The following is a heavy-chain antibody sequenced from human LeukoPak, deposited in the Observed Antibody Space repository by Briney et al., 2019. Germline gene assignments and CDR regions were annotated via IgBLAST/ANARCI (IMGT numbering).Heavy chain of an antibody. V-gene: IGHV3-23*01. D-gene: IGHD2-8*02. CDR2: ISGSGDTT. J-gene: IGHJ4*02. CDR1: GFTFSSYP. CDR3: ATYRQVLLPFES. Sequence: PGGSLRLSCAASGFTFSSYPMSWVRQAPGKGLEWVSAISGSGDTTYYADSVRGRFTISRDNSKSTLSLQMNSLRAEDTAIYYCATYRQVLLPFESWGQGTLVTVSS.